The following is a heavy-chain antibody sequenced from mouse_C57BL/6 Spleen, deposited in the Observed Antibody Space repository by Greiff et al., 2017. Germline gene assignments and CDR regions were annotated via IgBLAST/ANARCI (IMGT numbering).Heavy chain of an antibody. D-gene: IGHD1-2*01. CDR2: ISSGSSTI. CDR3: ERRRHFDY. CDR1: GFTFSDYG. Sequence: EVKLMESGGGLVKPGGSLKLSCAASGFTFSDYGMHWVRQAPEKGLEWVAYISSGSSTIYYADTVKGRFTISRDNAKNNLFLQMTSLRSEDTAMYYCERRRHFDYWGQGTTRTVSS. V-gene: IGHV5-17*01. J-gene: IGHJ2*01.